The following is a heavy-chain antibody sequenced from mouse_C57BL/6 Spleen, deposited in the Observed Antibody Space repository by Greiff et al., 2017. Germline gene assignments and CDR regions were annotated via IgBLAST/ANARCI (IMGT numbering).Heavy chain of an antibody. D-gene: IGHD1-1*01. V-gene: IGHV1-82*01. CDR2: IYPGDGDT. Sequence: QVQLQQSGPELVKPGASVKISCKASGYAFSSSWMNWVKQRPGQGLEWIGRIYPGDGDTNYTGKFKGKATLTADKSSSTAYMQLSSLTSEDSAVXCCARGGEDSSSFDYWGQGTTLTVSS. CDR1: GYAFSSSW. CDR3: ARGGEDSSSFDY. J-gene: IGHJ2*01.